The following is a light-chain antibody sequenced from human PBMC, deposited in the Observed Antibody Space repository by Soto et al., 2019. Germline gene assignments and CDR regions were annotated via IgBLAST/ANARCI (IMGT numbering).Light chain of an antibody. CDR1: SSDVGAYDF. Sequence: QSVLTQPASVSGSPGRWITISCTGTSSDVGAYDFVSWYQQHPDKAPKLMIYEVRNRPSGVSNRFSGSKSVNTATLTISGLQAEDEADYYCSSYTTSSTRVFGTGTKVTVL. CDR3: SSYTTSSTRV. V-gene: IGLV2-14*03. J-gene: IGLJ1*01. CDR2: EVR.